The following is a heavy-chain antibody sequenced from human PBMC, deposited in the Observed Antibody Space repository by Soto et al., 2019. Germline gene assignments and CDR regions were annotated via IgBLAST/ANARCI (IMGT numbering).Heavy chain of an antibody. CDR2: ISSSSSYI. CDR1: GFTFSSYS. D-gene: IGHD5-12*01. J-gene: IGHJ4*02. CDR3: ARDRSGYLPFDY. V-gene: IGHV3-21*01. Sequence: PGGSLRLSCAASGFTFSSYSMNWVRQAPGKGLQWVSSISSSSSYIYYADSVKGRFTISRDNAKNSLYLQMNSLRAEDTAVYYCARDRSGYLPFDYWGQGTLVTVSS.